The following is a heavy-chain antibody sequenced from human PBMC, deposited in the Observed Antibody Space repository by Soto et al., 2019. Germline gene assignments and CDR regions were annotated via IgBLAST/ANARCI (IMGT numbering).Heavy chain of an antibody. V-gene: IGHV1-18*01. J-gene: IGHJ4*02. CDR1: GYTFSRYG. D-gene: IGHD6-13*01. Sequence: GASVKVSCKASGYTFSRYGISWVRQAPGQGLEWMGWISGYNGDTNYAQKFQGRVTITADESTSTAYMELSSLRSEDTAVYYCARSGFPGIAAYWGQGTLVTVSS. CDR3: ARSGFPGIAAY. CDR2: ISGYNGDT.